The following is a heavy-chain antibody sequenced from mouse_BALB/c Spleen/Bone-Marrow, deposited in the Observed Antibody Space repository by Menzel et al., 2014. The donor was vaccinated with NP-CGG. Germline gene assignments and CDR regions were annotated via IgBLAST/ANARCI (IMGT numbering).Heavy chain of an antibody. Sequence: VKLVESGPDLVKPSQSLSLTCTVTGYSITRGYGWHWVRQFPGNKLECMGYIYYRGYNEFNPSLKLRISVTRATSKTQFFLQLNSVTPADKATYYCVRAPPVLADFDYWGQGTTLTVSS. J-gene: IGHJ2*01. CDR1: GYSITRGYG. CDR2: IYYRGYN. CDR3: VRAPPVLADFDY. D-gene: IGHD1-1*01. V-gene: IGHV3-1*02.